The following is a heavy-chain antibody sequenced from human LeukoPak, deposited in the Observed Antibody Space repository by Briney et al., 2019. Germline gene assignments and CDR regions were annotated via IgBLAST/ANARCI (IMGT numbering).Heavy chain of an antibody. CDR1: GFTFNSYA. D-gene: IGHD6-19*01. CDR3: ARDTPLTGYSSDWSTNYFDY. V-gene: IGHV3-23*01. CDR2: ITGHGGST. J-gene: IGHJ4*02. Sequence: GGSLRLSCAASGFTFNSYAMSWVRQAPGKGLEWVSTITGHGGSTFYADSVKGRFTVSRDNSKNTLYLQMNSLRAEDTAVYHCARDTPLTGYSSDWSTNYFDYWGQGTLVPVSS.